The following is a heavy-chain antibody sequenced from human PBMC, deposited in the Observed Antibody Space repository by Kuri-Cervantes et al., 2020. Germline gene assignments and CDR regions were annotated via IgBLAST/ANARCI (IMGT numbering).Heavy chain of an antibody. CDR2: IYTSGST. J-gene: IGHJ4*02. D-gene: IGHD3-16*02. V-gene: IGHV4-61*02. Sequence: LRLSCTVSGGSISSGNYYWSWIRQPAGKGLEWIGRIYTSGSTNYNPSLKSRVTISVDTSKNQFSLKLSSVTAADTAVYYCARERGYDYIWGSYRRCIFDYWGQGTLVTVSS. CDR1: GGSISSGNYY. CDR3: ARERGYDYIWGSYRRCIFDY.